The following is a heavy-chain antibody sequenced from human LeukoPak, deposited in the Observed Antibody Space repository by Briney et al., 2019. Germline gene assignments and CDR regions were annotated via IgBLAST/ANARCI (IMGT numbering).Heavy chain of an antibody. CDR1: GYTFTSYA. CDR3: AREDYHQAFDY. CDR2: INTNTGDP. Sequence: ASVKVSCKASGYTFTSYAMNWVRQAPGQGLEWMGWINTNTGDPTYAQGFTGRFVFPLDTSVSTAYLQISSLKAEDTAVYYCAREDYHQAFDYWGQGTLVTVSS. V-gene: IGHV7-4-1*02. D-gene: IGHD4-11*01. J-gene: IGHJ4*02.